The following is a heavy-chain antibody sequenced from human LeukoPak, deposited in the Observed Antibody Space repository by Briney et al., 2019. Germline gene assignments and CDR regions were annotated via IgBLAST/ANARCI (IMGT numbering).Heavy chain of an antibody. CDR2: ISSSSSYI. D-gene: IGHD1-1*01. V-gene: IGHV3-21*01. Sequence: GGSLRLSCAASGFTFSSYSMNWVRQAPGKGLEWVSSISSSSSYIYYADSVKGRFTISRDSAKNSLYLQMNSLRAEDTAVYYCARGSYNWNDDFDYWGQGTLVTVSS. CDR1: GFTFSSYS. CDR3: ARGSYNWNDDFDY. J-gene: IGHJ4*02.